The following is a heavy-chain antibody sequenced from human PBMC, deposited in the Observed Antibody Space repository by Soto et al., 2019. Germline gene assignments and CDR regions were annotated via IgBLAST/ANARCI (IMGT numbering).Heavy chain of an antibody. J-gene: IGHJ5*02. CDR1: GFSLSTRGVG. Sequence: LTPVTPTQSLTLTGPFYGFSLSTRGVGVGCIRQPPGKALEWLALIYWNDDKRYSPSLKSRLTITKDTSKNQVVLTMTNMDPVDTATYYCAHSDRHTRIPNWFDPSGQGTLVTVSS. CDR3: AHSDRHTRIPNWFDP. CDR2: IYWNDDK. V-gene: IGHV2-5*01. D-gene: IGHD2-2*02.